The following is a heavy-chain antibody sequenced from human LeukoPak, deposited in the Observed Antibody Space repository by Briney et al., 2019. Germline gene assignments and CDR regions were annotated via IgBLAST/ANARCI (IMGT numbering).Heavy chain of an antibody. V-gene: IGHV3-74*01. Sequence: GGSLRLSCTASGISFSTYAMSWVRQAPGKGLVWVSRINSDGSSTSYADSVKGRFTISRDNAKNTLYLQMNSLRAEDTAVYYCARAVSSGWYGVPYYYYYYTDVWGKGTTVTISS. CDR1: GISFSTYA. CDR3: ARAVSSGWYGVPYYYYYYTDV. J-gene: IGHJ6*03. CDR2: INSDGSST. D-gene: IGHD6-19*01.